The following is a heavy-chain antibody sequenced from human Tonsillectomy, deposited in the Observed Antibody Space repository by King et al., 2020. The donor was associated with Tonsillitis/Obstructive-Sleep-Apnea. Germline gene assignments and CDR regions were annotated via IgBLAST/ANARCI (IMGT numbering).Heavy chain of an antibody. V-gene: IGHV3-72*01. J-gene: IGHJ6*03. Sequence: QLVQSGGGLVQPGGSLRLSCAASGFTFSDHYMDWVRQAPGKGLEWVGRTRNKANSYTTEYAASVKGRFTISRDESKKSVSLQMNSLKTEDTAVYYCARGEYNYVIASYHYYYMDVWGKGTTVTVSS. D-gene: IGHD3-10*02. CDR3: ARGEYNYVIASYHYYYMDV. CDR2: TRNKANSYTT. CDR1: GFTFSDHY.